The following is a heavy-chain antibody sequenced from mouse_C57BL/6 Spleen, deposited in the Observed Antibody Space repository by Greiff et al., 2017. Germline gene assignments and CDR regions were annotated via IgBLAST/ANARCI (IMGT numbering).Heavy chain of an antibody. CDR1: GFTFSDYG. CDR2: ISSGSSTI. CDR3: ASHYYGSSYDGFAY. Sequence: EVKLMESGGGLVKPGGSLKLSCAASGFTFSDYGMHWVRQAPEKGLEWVAYISSGSSTIYYADTVKGRFTISRDNAKNTLFLQMTSLRSEDTAMYYCASHYYGSSYDGFAYWGQGTLVTVSA. J-gene: IGHJ3*01. V-gene: IGHV5-17*01. D-gene: IGHD1-1*01.